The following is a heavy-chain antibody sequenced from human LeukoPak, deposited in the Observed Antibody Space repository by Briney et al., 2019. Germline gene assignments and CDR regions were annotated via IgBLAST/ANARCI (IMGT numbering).Heavy chain of an antibody. CDR3: ARHGDPMSSDY. Sequence: SETLSLTCTVSGGSISSYYWSWIRQPPGKGLEWIGSIYYSGSTYYNPSLKSRVTISVDTSKNQFSLKLSSVTAADTAVYYCARHGDPMSSDYWGQGTLVTVSS. V-gene: IGHV4-59*05. D-gene: IGHD3-22*01. CDR1: GGSISSYY. CDR2: IYYSGST. J-gene: IGHJ4*02.